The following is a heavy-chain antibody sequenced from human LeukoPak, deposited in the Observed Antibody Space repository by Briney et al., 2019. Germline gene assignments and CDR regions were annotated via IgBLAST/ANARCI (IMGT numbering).Heavy chain of an antibody. CDR3: TRGYCSSSSCPRDDY. D-gene: IGHD2-2*01. V-gene: IGHV3-23*01. CDR2: ISGSGGST. J-gene: IGHJ4*02. CDR1: GFTFSSYA. Sequence: GGSLRLSCAASGFTFSSYAMSWVRQAPGKGLEWVSAISGSGGSTYYADSVKGRFTISRDNSKNTLYLQMNSLKNEDTAVYYCTRGYCSSSSCPRDDYWGQGTLVTVSS.